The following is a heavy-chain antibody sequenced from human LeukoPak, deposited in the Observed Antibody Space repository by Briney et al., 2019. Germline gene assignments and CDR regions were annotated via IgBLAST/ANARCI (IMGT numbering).Heavy chain of an antibody. D-gene: IGHD3-3*01. CDR1: GFSFNYYW. J-gene: IGHJ4*02. Sequence: GGSLRLSCAASGFSFNYYWMHWVRQAPGKGLLWVSRVSTDGRSGAYADSVKGRFAISRDNAKNTLYLQMNSLRAEDTAVYYCARSLSVNGVLSGPIDSWGQGTLVTVSS. V-gene: IGHV3-74*01. CDR3: ARSLSVNGVLSGPIDS. CDR2: VSTDGRSG.